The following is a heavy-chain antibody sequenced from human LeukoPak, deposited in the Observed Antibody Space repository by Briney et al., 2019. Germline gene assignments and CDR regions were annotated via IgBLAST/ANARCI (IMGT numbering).Heavy chain of an antibody. D-gene: IGHD2-15*01. CDR3: ARDRPCSGGSCYSSFYGMDV. CDR2: TRNKANSYTT. CDR1: GFTFSDHY. Sequence: GGSLRLSCAASGFTFSDHYMDWVRQAPGKGLKWVGRTRNKANSYTTEYAASVKGRFTISRDDSKNSLYLQMNSLKTEDTAVYYCARDRPCSGGSCYSSFYGMDVWGQGTTVTVSS. J-gene: IGHJ6*02. V-gene: IGHV3-72*01.